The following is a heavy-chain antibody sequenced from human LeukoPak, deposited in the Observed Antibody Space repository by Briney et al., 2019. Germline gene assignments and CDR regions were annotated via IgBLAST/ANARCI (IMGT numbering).Heavy chain of an antibody. V-gene: IGHV4-59*01. CDR2: MSDSGST. J-gene: IGHJ4*02. Sequence: SETLSLTCTVSGGSISSYYWIWIRQPPGRGLEWVGYMSDSGSTNYNPSLKSRVTKSVDTSKNQFSLKLSSVTAADTAVYYCARVSSGAFDYWGQGTLVTVSS. D-gene: IGHD6-25*01. CDR3: ARVSSGAFDY. CDR1: GGSISSYY.